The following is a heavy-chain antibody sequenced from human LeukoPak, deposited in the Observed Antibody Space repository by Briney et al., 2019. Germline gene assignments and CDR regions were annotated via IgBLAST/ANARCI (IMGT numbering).Heavy chain of an antibody. CDR1: GGSISTYY. CDR2: IYYSGST. CDR3: ARGGGNWPLDY. D-gene: IGHD4-23*01. J-gene: IGHJ4*02. Sequence: SETLSLTCTVSGGSISTYYWSWIRQPPGKGLEWIGYIYYSGSTNYNPSLKSRVTISVDTSKNQFSLKLSSVTAADTAVYYCARGGGNWPLDYWGQGTLVTVSS. V-gene: IGHV4-59*01.